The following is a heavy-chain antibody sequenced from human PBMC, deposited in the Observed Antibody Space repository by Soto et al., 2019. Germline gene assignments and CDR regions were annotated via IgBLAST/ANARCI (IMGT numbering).Heavy chain of an antibody. CDR1: GGTFSSYT. Sequence: QVQLVQSGAEVKKPGSSVKVSCKASGGTFSSYTISWVRQAPGQGLEWMGRIIPILGIANYAQKFQGRVTITXXKXTXXAPMELSSLRSEDRAVYYCARQIRFRGVGRVGLDVWGQGTTVTVSS. V-gene: IGHV1-69*02. D-gene: IGHD3-10*01. CDR2: IIPILGIA. CDR3: ARQIRFRGVGRVGLDV. J-gene: IGHJ6*02.